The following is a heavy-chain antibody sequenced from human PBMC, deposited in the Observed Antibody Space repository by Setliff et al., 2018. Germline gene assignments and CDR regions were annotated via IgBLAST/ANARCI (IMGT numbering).Heavy chain of an antibody. CDR2: VFHSGSN. Sequence: PSETLSLTCTVSGGSVKSDYYYWGWIRQPPGKGLEWIGSVFHSGSNFYTPSFRSRATIVPDTSKNQFSLRLTSVTAADTAVYYCSATDDYGGSQYYLDYWGQGTLVTVSS. V-gene: IGHV4-39*01. J-gene: IGHJ4*02. CDR1: GGSVKSDYYY. D-gene: IGHD3-10*01. CDR3: SATDDYGGSQYYLDY.